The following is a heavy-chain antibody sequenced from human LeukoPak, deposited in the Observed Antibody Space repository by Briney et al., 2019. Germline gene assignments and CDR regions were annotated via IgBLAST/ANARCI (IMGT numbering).Heavy chain of an antibody. J-gene: IGHJ3*02. Sequence: GGSLRLSCAASGFTFSSYWVHWVRQAPGKGLVWVSPINSDGSSTSYADSVKGRFTISRDNAKNTLSLQMNSLRAEDTAVYYCAGVGGSNAFDIWGQGTMVIVSS. CDR1: GFTFSSYW. CDR3: AGVGGSNAFDI. CDR2: INSDGSST. V-gene: IGHV3-74*01. D-gene: IGHD1-26*01.